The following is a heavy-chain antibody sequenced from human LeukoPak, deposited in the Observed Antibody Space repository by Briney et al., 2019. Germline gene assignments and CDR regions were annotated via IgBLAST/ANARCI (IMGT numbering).Heavy chain of an antibody. D-gene: IGHD4-11*01. V-gene: IGHV4-30-4*08. Sequence: LRLSCAASGFTFSDYYMSWIRQPPGKGLEWIGYIYYSGSTYYNPSLKSRVTISVDTSKNQFSLKLSSVTAADTAVYYCAREGQYSNYRKGDWFDPWGQGTLVTVSS. CDR1: GFTFSDYY. CDR3: AREGQYSNYRKGDWFDP. J-gene: IGHJ5*02. CDR2: IYYSGST.